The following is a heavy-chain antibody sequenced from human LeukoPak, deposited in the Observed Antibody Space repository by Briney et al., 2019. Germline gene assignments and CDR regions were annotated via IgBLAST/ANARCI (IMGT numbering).Heavy chain of an antibody. J-gene: IGHJ3*02. V-gene: IGHV5-51*01. Sequence: GESLKISCKGSGYSFTSYWIGWVRQMPGKGLEWMGIIYPGDSDTRYSPSFQGQVTISADKSISTAYLQWSSLKASDTAMYYCARQRRIAVAGSDAFDIWGQGTMVTVSS. CDR2: IYPGDSDT. D-gene: IGHD6-13*01. CDR1: GYSFTSYW. CDR3: ARQRRIAVAGSDAFDI.